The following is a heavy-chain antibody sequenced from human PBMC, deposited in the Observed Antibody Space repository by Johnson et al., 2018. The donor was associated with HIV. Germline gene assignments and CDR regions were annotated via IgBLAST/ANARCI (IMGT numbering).Heavy chain of an antibody. Sequence: QVQLVESGGGVVQPGRSLRLSCAASGFTFSSYGMHWVRQAPGKGLEWVAVISYDGSNKYYADSVKGRFTISRDNSKNTLYLQMNSLRAEDTAVYYCTTCSRSGAFDIWGQGTMVTVSS. D-gene: IGHD6-13*01. CDR2: ISYDGSNK. J-gene: IGHJ3*02. CDR1: GFTFSSYG. CDR3: TTCSRSGAFDI. V-gene: IGHV3-30*03.